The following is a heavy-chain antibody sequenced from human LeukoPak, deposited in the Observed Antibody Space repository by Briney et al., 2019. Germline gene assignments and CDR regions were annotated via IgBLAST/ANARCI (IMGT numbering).Heavy chain of an antibody. Sequence: GGSLRLSCAASGFTFSSYPMSWVRQAPGKGLEWVSAISGSGGSTYYADSVKGRFTISRDNSKNTLYLQMNSLRAEDTAVYYCAKTAGSIVVASYDYWGQGTLVTVSS. CDR2: ISGSGGST. CDR3: AKTAGSIVVASYDY. J-gene: IGHJ4*02. D-gene: IGHD3-22*01. V-gene: IGHV3-23*01. CDR1: GFTFSSYP.